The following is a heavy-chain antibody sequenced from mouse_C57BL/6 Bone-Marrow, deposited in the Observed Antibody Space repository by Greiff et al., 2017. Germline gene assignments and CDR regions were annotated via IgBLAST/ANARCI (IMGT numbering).Heavy chain of an antibody. Sequence: EVQLQQSGAELVRPGASVKLSCTASGFNIKDDYMHWVKQRPEQGLEWIGWIDPDNGDTEYDSKFQGKATLTADTSSNTAYLQLSSLTSEDTAVYYCTTEKIYYGYGGPAYWGQGTLVTVSA. CDR3: TTEKIYYGYGGPAY. D-gene: IGHD2-2*01. J-gene: IGHJ3*01. V-gene: IGHV14-4*01. CDR1: GFNIKDDY. CDR2: IDPDNGDT.